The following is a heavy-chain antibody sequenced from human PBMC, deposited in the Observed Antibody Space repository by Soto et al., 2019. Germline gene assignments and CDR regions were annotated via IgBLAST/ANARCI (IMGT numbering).Heavy chain of an antibody. D-gene: IGHD1-1*01. J-gene: IGHJ4*02. CDR1: GFTFSSYS. Sequence: GGSLRLSCAGSGFTFSSYSMNWVRQAPGSGLEWVSYISSSSSSIFYADSVRGRFTISRDNAKNSLYLQMNSLRADDTAVYYCATVGIEDWKKLSDSWGQGTLVTVSS. CDR2: ISSSSSSI. V-gene: IGHV3-48*01. CDR3: ATVGIEDWKKLSDS.